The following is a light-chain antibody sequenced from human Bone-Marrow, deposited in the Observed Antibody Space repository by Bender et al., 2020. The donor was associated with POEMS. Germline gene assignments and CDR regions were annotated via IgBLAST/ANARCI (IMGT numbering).Light chain of an antibody. Sequence: QSVLTQPPSTSATPGQRVIISCSGGYSNIGSNSVIWYRQLPGTAPTLLIYTNNLRPSGVPDRFSGSNSGTSASLAISGLQSDDEAEYYCAAWDDTLEGWVFGGGTKLTVL. CDR2: TNN. V-gene: IGLV1-44*01. CDR3: AAWDDTLEGWV. CDR1: YSNIGSNS. J-gene: IGLJ3*02.